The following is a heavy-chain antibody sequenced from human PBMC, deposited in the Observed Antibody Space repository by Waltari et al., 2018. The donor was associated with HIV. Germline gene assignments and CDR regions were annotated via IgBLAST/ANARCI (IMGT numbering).Heavy chain of an antibody. J-gene: IGHJ4*02. CDR3: ARPGIAAAGTFDY. V-gene: IGHV4-39*01. D-gene: IGHD6-13*01. CDR1: GGSISSSSYY. CDR2: IYYSVST. Sequence: QLQLQESGPGLVKPSETLSLTCTVSGGSISSSSYYWGWIRQPPGKGLEWIGSIYYSVSTYYNPSLKSRVTISVDTSKNQFSRKLSSVTAADTAVYYCARPGIAAAGTFDYWGQGTLVTVSS.